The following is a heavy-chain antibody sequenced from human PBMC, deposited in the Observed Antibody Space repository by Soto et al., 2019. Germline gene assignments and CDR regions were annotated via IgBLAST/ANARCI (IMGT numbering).Heavy chain of an antibody. V-gene: IGHV1-69*02. CDR3: AMVVVAATYYFDY. D-gene: IGHD2-15*01. J-gene: IGHJ4*02. CDR2: IIPILGIA. Sequence: QVQLVQSGAEVKKPGSSVKVSCKASGGTFSSYTISWVRQAPGQGLEWMGRIIPILGIANYAQKFQGRVTITADQSTSTAYMELSSLRSEDTAVYYCAMVVVAATYYFDYWGQGTLVTVSS. CDR1: GGTFSSYT.